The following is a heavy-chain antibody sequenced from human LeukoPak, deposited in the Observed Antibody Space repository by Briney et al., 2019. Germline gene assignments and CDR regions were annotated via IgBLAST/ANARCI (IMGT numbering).Heavy chain of an antibody. D-gene: IGHD3-10*01. V-gene: IGHV3-30-3*01. CDR1: DFKLSTFN. Sequence: PGGSLRLSCAAFDFKLSTFNMHWVRQAPGKGLEWVAVISYDGSNKYYADSVKGRFTISRDNSKNTLYLQMDSLRAEDTAVYYCARAAHTTYVLGRYYYYAMDVWGQGTTVTVSS. J-gene: IGHJ6*02. CDR3: ARAAHTTYVLGRYYYYAMDV. CDR2: ISYDGSNK.